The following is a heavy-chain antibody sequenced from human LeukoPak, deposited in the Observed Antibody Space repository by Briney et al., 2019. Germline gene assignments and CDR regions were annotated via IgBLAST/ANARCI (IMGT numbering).Heavy chain of an antibody. Sequence: PGRSPRLSCAASGFTFSSYGMHWVRQAPGKGLEWVAVIWYDGSNKYYADSVKGRFTISRDNSKNTLYLQMNSLRAEDTAVYYCARSRGAADAFDIWGQGTMVTVSS. CDR1: GFTFSSYG. D-gene: IGHD3-10*01. J-gene: IGHJ3*02. V-gene: IGHV3-33*01. CDR2: IWYDGSNK. CDR3: ARSRGAADAFDI.